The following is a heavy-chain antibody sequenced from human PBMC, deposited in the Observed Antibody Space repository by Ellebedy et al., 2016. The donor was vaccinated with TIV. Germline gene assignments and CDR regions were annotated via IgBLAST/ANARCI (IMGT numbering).Heavy chain of an antibody. J-gene: IGHJ4*02. D-gene: IGHD3-10*01. CDR1: GYTLTDDY. CDR3: ARLSGSPRGY. CDR2: IDPRSGGT. V-gene: IGHV1-2*02. Sequence: ASVKVSCKASGYTLTDDYVHWVRQAPGQGLEWMGCIDPRSGGTEYEQKFRGRVTMNSDSFLHTGYMQLTRLGSDDTAVYYCARLSGSPRGYWGQGTLVTVSS.